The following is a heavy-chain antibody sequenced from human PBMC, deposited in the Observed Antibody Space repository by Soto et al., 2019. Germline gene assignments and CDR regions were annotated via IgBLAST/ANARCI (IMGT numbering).Heavy chain of an antibody. CDR3: ARFGFDDYVWGSYRPFYYYYGMDV. J-gene: IGHJ6*02. D-gene: IGHD3-16*02. CDR1: GYTFTSYD. V-gene: IGHV1-8*01. CDR2: MNPNSGNT. Sequence: GASVKVSCKASGYTFTSYDINWVRQATGQGLEWMGWMNPNSGNTGYAQKFQSRVTMTRNTSISTAYMELSSLRSEDTAVYYCARFGFDDYVWGSYRPFYYYYGMDVWGQGTTVTVSS.